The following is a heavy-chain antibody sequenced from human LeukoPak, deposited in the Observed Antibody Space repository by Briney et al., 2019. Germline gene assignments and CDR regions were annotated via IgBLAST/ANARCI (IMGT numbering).Heavy chain of an antibody. D-gene: IGHD2-21*02. CDR3: ARRHTALVTAIFDY. J-gene: IGHJ4*02. Sequence: PESSVKVSCKASGYTFTGYYMHWVRQAPGQGLEWMGWINPNSGGTNHAQQFQGRVSMIRDTSISTAYKELSRLRAADPAVYYCARRHTALVTAIFDYWGQGTLVTVSS. CDR2: INPNSGGT. CDR1: GYTFTGYY. V-gene: IGHV1-2*02.